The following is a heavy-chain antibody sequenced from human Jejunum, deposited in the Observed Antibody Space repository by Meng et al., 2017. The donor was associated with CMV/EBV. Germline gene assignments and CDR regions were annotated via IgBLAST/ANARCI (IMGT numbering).Heavy chain of an antibody. CDR3: ARAQGYYDSSGYYNSYYYYGMDV. J-gene: IGHJ6*02. V-gene: IGHV3-20*03. D-gene: IGHD3-22*01. Sequence: MNWVRQAPGKWLEWVAGINDNGAGTGYADSVKGRFTISRDNAKNSLYLQMNSLRAEDTALYYCARAQGYYDSSGYYNSYYYYGMDVWGQGTTVTVS. CDR2: INDNGAGT.